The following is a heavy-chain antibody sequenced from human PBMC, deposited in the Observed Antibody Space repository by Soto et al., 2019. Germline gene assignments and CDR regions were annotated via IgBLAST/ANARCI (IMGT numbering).Heavy chain of an antibody. J-gene: IGHJ4*02. CDR3: ARDQIRRVGATYFDY. V-gene: IGHV3-7*01. CDR2: IKQDGSEK. CDR1: GFTFSSYW. Sequence: GESLKISCAASGFTFSSYWMSWVRQAPGKGLEWVANIKQDGSEKYYVDSVKGRFTISRDNAKNSLYLQMNSLRAEDTAVYYCARDQIRRVGATYFDYWGQGTLVTVSS. D-gene: IGHD1-26*01.